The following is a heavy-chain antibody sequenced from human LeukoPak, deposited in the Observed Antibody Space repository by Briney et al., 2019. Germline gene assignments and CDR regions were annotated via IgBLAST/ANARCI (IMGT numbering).Heavy chain of an antibody. D-gene: IGHD2-8*01. V-gene: IGHV1-2*02. CDR1: GYTFTTYY. Sequence: ASVKVSCKASGYTFTTYYIHWVRQAPGQGLEWMGWINPNSGDTNYAQKFQGRVTMTRDTTISTAYMELSRLRSDDTAVFYCATLMAHLDYWGQGTLATVSS. J-gene: IGHJ4*02. CDR3: ATLMAHLDY. CDR2: INPNSGDT.